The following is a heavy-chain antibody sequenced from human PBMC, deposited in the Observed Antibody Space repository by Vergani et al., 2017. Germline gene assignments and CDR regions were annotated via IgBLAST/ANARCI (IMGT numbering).Heavy chain of an antibody. CDR2: IRSGGGDI. V-gene: IGHV3-23*01. Sequence: EVQLLESGGGLVQPGGSRRLSCAGAGFTFDTYTMAYVRQAPGKGLEWVATIRSGGGDIFYADSVKGRFTISRDNSKNTLFLQMTSLKDEDTAVYYCTTAWGLYYLHGEYFQYWGRGTLVSVSS. D-gene: IGHD3-10*01. J-gene: IGHJ1*01. CDR1: GFTFDTYT. CDR3: TTAWGLYYLHGEYFQY.